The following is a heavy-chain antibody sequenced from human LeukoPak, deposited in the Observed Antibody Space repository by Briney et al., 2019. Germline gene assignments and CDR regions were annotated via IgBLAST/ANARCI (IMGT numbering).Heavy chain of an antibody. V-gene: IGHV4-34*01. CDR2: INHSGST. D-gene: IGHD1-26*01. Sequence: PSETLSLTCTVSGGSVSSYFWSWIRQPPGKGLEWIGEINHSGSTNYNPSLKSRVTISVDTSKNQFSLKLSSVTAADTAVYYCARGRGSYSFQHWGQGTLVTVSS. J-gene: IGHJ1*01. CDR1: GGSVSSYF. CDR3: ARGRGSYSFQH.